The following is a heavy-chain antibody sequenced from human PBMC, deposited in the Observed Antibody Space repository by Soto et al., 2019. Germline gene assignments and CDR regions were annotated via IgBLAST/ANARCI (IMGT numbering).Heavy chain of an antibody. CDR3: ARDRVGVGATSWFDP. J-gene: IGHJ5*02. V-gene: IGHV1-69*12. CDR2: IIPIFGTA. Sequence: QVQLVQSGAEVKKPGSSVKVSCKASGGTFSSYAISWVRQAPGQGLEWMGGIIPIFGTANYAQKFQGRVTIXXEXSXXTAYMELSSLRSEDTAVYYCARDRVGVGATSWFDPWGQGTLVTVSS. D-gene: IGHD1-26*01. CDR1: GGTFSSYA.